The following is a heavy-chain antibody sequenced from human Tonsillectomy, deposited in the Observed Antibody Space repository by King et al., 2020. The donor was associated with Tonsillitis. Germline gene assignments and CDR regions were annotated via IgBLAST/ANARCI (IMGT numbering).Heavy chain of an antibody. CDR1: GFTFSSYG. D-gene: IGHD6-19*01. Sequence: VQLVESGGGVVQPGRSLRLSCAASGFTFSSYGMHWVRQAPGKGLEWVAVMSYDGSNKYYADSVKGRFTISRDNSKNTLSLQMNSLRAEDTAVYYCAKVLYLSGWSLYSFDYWGQGTLVTVSS. J-gene: IGHJ4*02. CDR3: AKVLYLSGWSLYSFDY. CDR2: MSYDGSNK. V-gene: IGHV3-30*18.